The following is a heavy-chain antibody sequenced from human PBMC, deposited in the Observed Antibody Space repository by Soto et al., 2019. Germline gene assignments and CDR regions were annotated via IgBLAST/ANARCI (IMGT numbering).Heavy chain of an antibody. J-gene: IGHJ6*02. CDR1: GYTFNDYG. Sequence: QVHLVQSGAEVKKPGASVKVSCKASGYTFNDYGLTWVRQAPGQGLEWMGWISTDNGNTNYAKRFQGRLTMTTDTSTSTAYMELRSLRSDDTAVYYCARGGLVVVAVYYFYDRDVWGQGTTVTVSS. CDR2: ISTDNGNT. D-gene: IGHD2-15*01. V-gene: IGHV1-18*01. CDR3: ARGGLVVVAVYYFYDRDV.